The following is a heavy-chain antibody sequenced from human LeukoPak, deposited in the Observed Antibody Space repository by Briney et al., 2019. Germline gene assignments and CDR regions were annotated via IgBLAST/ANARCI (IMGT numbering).Heavy chain of an antibody. CDR3: ASAIFGVVSLGTFDN. CDR1: GVSISGYY. D-gene: IGHD3-3*01. V-gene: IGHV4-4*07. Sequence: SSETLSLTCSVSGVSISGYYWIWIRQSAEKGLEWIGRIYSSGSANYNPSLKSRVTISVDTSKNQFSLKLSSVTAADTAVYYCASAIFGVVSLGTFDNWGQGTLVTVSS. J-gene: IGHJ4*02. CDR2: IYSSGSA.